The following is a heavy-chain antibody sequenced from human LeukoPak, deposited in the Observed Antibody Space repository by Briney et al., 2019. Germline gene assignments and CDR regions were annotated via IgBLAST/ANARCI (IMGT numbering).Heavy chain of an antibody. CDR2: MNPNSGNI. Sequence: ASVKVSCKASGYTFTSYDINWVRQATGQGLEWMGWMNPNSGNIGYAQKFQGRVTMTRNTSISTAYMELSSLRSEDTAVYFCARKGPANYYYYYMDVWGKGTTVTASS. J-gene: IGHJ6*03. D-gene: IGHD2-2*01. CDR1: GYTFTSYD. CDR3: ARKGPANYYYYYMDV. V-gene: IGHV1-8*01.